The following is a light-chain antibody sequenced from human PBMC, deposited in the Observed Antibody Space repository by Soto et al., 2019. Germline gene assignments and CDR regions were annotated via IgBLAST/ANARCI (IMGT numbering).Light chain of an antibody. CDR3: QQHYTYWWT. Sequence: DIQLTQSPSTLSGSVGDSVTISCRASQSISGYLAWYQQKPGEAPKLLIYDGSTLESGVPSRFSGSGSETQFTLTISGLQPEDFATYYCQQHYTYWWTFGQGTKVDI. J-gene: IGKJ1*01. CDR2: DGS. V-gene: IGKV1-5*01. CDR1: QSISGY.